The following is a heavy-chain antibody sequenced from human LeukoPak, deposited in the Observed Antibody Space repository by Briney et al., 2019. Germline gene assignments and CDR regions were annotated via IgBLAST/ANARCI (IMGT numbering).Heavy chain of an antibody. CDR1: GFTFSSYA. CDR3: ARDPTYYGGNSGWFDP. V-gene: IGHV3-53*01. CDR2: IYSGGST. Sequence: GGSLRLSCAASGFTFSSYAMYWVRQAPGKGLEWVSVIYSGGSTYYADSVKGRFTISRDNSKNTLYLQMNSLRAEDTAVYYCARDPTYYGGNSGWFDPWGQGTLVTVSS. J-gene: IGHJ5*02. D-gene: IGHD4-23*01.